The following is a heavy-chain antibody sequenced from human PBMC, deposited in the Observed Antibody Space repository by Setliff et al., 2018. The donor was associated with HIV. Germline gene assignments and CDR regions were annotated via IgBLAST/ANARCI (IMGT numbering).Heavy chain of an antibody. CDR1: GFSLSNTRMG. CDR3: ARYNFRRGYWDYFDY. V-gene: IGHV2-26*01. D-gene: IGHD3-3*01. J-gene: IGHJ4*02. CDR2: IFPNDEK. Sequence: SGPTLVNPTETLTLTCTVSGFSLSNTRMGVSWIRQPPGKALEWLAHIFPNDEKSYSSSMKSRVTISEDTSKSQVVLTMTNMDPLDTATYFCARYNFRRGYWDYFDYWGQGTQVTVSS.